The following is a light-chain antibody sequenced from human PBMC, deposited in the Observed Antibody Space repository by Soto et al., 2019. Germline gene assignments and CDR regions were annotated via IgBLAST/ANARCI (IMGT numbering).Light chain of an antibody. J-gene: IGKJ3*01. CDR1: QSLLHSNGYNY. V-gene: IGKV2-28*01. Sequence: DIVMTQSPLSLPVTPGEPASISCRSSQSLLHSNGYNYLDWYLQKAGQSPQLLIYLGSNRASGVPDRFSGSGSGTDFTLKISRVEAEDVWVYYCMQSLQTPITFGPGTKVDIK. CDR2: LGS. CDR3: MQSLQTPIT.